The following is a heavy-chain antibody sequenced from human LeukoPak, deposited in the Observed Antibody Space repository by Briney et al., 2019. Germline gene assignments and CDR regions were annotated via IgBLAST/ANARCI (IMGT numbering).Heavy chain of an antibody. D-gene: IGHD6-13*01. Sequence: ASVKVSCKASGYTFATYGFCWVRQAPGHGLEWMGWISSNTGKTDYAQKFQGRVTLTTDTSTSIAYMELRSLRPDDTALYYCAKVAGDRMDYWGQGTLLTVSS. J-gene: IGHJ4*02. V-gene: IGHV1-18*01. CDR1: GYTFATYG. CDR3: AKVAGDRMDY. CDR2: ISSNTGKT.